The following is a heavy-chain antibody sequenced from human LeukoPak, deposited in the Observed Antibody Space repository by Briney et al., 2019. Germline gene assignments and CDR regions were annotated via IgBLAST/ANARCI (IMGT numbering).Heavy chain of an antibody. Sequence: PSETLSLTCTVSGVSISSYYWSWIRQPPGKGLEWIGYIYYSGSTNYNPSLKSRVTISVDTSKNQFSLKLSSVTAADTAVYYCARGGITMVRGVIYYMDVWGKGTTVTVSS. CDR1: GVSISSYY. J-gene: IGHJ6*03. CDR2: IYYSGST. V-gene: IGHV4-59*08. D-gene: IGHD3-10*01. CDR3: ARGGITMVRGVIYYMDV.